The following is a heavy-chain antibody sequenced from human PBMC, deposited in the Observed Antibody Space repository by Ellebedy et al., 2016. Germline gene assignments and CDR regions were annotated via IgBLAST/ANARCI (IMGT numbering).Heavy chain of an antibody. CDR1: GFTFSAYD. J-gene: IGHJ3*02. D-gene: IGHD2-15*01. Sequence: GESLKISCAASGFTFSAYDMHWVRQATGKGLEWVSGIGTAGDTHYSGSVKGRFTISRENAENSLFLQMSHLTVGDTAVYYCVGEGISDALDIWGQGTMVTVSS. V-gene: IGHV3-13*04. CDR2: IGTAGDT. CDR3: VGEGISDALDI.